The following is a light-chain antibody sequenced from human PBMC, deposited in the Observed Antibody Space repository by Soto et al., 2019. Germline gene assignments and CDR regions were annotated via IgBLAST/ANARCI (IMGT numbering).Light chain of an antibody. CDR2: GAS. CDR1: QGVGSNY. J-gene: IGKJ5*01. V-gene: IGKV3-11*01. Sequence: EIVLTQSPGTLSLSPGERATLSCKASQGVGSNYLAWYQQKPGQAPRPLIYGASNRATGIPARFSGSGSGTDFTLTISSLEPEDFAVYYCQQRSNWPPITFGQGTRLEIK. CDR3: QQRSNWPPIT.